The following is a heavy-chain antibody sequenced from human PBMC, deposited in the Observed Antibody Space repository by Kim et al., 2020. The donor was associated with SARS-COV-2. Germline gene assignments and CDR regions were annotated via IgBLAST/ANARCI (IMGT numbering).Heavy chain of an antibody. CDR1: GGSFSGYY. D-gene: IGHD3-10*01. J-gene: IGHJ4*02. Sequence: SETLSLTCAVYGGSFSGYYWSWIRQPPGKGLEWIGEINHSGSTNYNPSLKSRVTISVDTSKNQFSLKLSSVTAADTAVYYCAGGMVRGVTKTRHFDYWGQGTLVTVSS. CDR3: AGGMVRGVTKTRHFDY. V-gene: IGHV4-34*01. CDR2: INHSGST.